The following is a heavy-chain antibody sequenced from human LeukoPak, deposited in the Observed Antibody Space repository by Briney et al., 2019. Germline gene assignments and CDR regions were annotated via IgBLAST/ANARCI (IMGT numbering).Heavy chain of an antibody. CDR1: GGSISSGDYY. CDR3: AKGGIWGSYRYSGAFDV. V-gene: IGHV4-30-4*08. J-gene: IGHJ3*01. D-gene: IGHD3-16*02. Sequence: SQTLSLTCTVSGGSISSGDYYWSWIRQPPGKGLEWIGYIYYSGSTYYNPSLKSRVTISVDTSKNQFSLKLSSVTAADTAVYYCAKGGIWGSYRYSGAFDVWGQGTLVTVSS. CDR2: IYYSGST.